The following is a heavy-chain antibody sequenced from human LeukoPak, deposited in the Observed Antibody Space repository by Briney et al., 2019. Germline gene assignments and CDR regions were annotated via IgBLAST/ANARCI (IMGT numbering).Heavy chain of an antibody. J-gene: IGHJ3*02. CDR2: TYTGGNS. D-gene: IGHD3-22*01. CDR1: GFTVSSIH. CDR3: ARGGRGSAAVVAPRSFDI. V-gene: IGHV3-53*01. Sequence: GGSLRLSCAASGFTVSSIHMVWVRQAPGKGLEWVSVTYTGGNSYYADSVKGRSIISRDISKNSLYLQMNSLRAEDSALYYCARGGRGSAAVVAPRSFDIWGQGTMVTVSS.